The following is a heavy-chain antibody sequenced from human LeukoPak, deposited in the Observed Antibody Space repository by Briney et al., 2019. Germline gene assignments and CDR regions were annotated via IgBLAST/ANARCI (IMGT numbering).Heavy chain of an antibody. CDR3: ARESPMGELPYNFDY. J-gene: IGHJ4*02. D-gene: IGHD1-26*01. Sequence: PSQTLSLTCTVSGGSISSGSYYWSWIRQPAGKGLEWIGRIYTSGSTNYNPSLKSRVTMSVDTSKNQFSLKLSSVTAADTAVYYCARESPMGELPYNFDYWGQGTLVTVSS. V-gene: IGHV4-61*02. CDR2: IYTSGST. CDR1: GGSISSGSYY.